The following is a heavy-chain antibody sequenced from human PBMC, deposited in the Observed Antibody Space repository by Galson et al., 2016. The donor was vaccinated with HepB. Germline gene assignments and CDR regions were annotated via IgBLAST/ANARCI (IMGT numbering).Heavy chain of an antibody. Sequence: PALVKPTQTLTLTCAFSGFSLSTSGVGVGWIRQPPGKALEWLALIYWNDHKRYSPSLQIRLTITKDTSKKQMVLTMTNMDPVDTATYFCALTGSYQASDGFDIWGQGTMVTVSS. CDR2: IYWNDHK. D-gene: IGHD1-26*01. V-gene: IGHV2-5*01. J-gene: IGHJ3*02. CDR3: ALTGSYQASDGFDI. CDR1: GFSLSTSGVG.